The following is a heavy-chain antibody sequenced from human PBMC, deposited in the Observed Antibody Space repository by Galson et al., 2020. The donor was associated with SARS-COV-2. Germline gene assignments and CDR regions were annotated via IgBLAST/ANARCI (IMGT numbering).Heavy chain of an antibody. CDR2: IRSSGSTI. Sequence: GESLKISCAGSGFPFSSYDMNWVRQAPGKGLEWDSYIRSSGSTIYYADSVKGRFTISRDNAKNSLYLQMNSLIAEDTAVYYCAMPVTDSSAYPVRDIWGQGTMVTVSS. CDR3: AMPVTDSSAYPVRDI. CDR1: GFPFSSYD. V-gene: IGHV3-48*03. D-gene: IGHD3-22*01. J-gene: IGHJ3*02.